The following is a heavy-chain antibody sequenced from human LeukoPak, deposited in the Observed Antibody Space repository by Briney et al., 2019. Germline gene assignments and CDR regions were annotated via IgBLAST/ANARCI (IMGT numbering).Heavy chain of an antibody. J-gene: IGHJ6*02. D-gene: IGHD6-19*01. CDR2: IYSGGST. Sequence: GGSLRLSCAASGFTVSSNYMSWVRQAPGKGLEWVSVIYSGGSTYYADSVKGRFTISRDNSKNTLYLQMNSLRAEDTAVYYCARDHLVGEVAGIYYYYGMDVWGQGTTVTVSS. CDR1: GFTVSSNY. V-gene: IGHV3-66*01. CDR3: ARDHLVGEVAGIYYYYGMDV.